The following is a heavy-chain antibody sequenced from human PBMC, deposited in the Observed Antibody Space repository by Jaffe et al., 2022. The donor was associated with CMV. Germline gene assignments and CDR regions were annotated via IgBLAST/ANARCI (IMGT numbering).Heavy chain of an antibody. CDR1: GFTFSDYY. V-gene: IGHV3-11*06. CDR2: ISSSSSYT. Sequence: QVQLVESGGGLVKPGGSLRLSCAASGFTFSDYYMSWIRQAPGKGLEWVSYISSSSSYTNYADSVKGRFTISRDNAKNSLYLQMNSLRAEDTAVYYCARYYDFWSAEPTVYYMDVWGKGTTVTVSS. J-gene: IGHJ6*03. D-gene: IGHD3-3*01. CDR3: ARYYDFWSAEPTVYYMDV.